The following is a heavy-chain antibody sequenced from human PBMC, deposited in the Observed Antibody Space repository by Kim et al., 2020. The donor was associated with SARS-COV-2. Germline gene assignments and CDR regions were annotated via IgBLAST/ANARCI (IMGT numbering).Heavy chain of an antibody. Sequence: SETLSLTCAVYGGSFSGYYWSWIRQPPGKGLEWIGEINHSGSTNYNPSLKSRVTISVDTSKNQFSLKLSSVTAADTAVYYCASSRGSSSWYLRVWGQGTLVTVSS. CDR3: ASSRGSSSWYLRV. CDR2: INHSGST. J-gene: IGHJ4*02. D-gene: IGHD6-13*01. CDR1: GGSFSGYY. V-gene: IGHV4-34*01.